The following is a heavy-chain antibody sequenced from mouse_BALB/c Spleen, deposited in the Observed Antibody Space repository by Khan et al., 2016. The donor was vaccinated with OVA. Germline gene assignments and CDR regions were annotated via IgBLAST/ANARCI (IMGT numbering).Heavy chain of an antibody. D-gene: IGHD2-1*01. Sequence: EVELVESGGVLVEPGGSLKLSCAASGFTFSSFVMSWVRQTPEKRLEWVATISSAATYTYYPDSVKGRFTISRDNAKNTLYLQTNSLRSDDTAIYYCANGNYGWFAYWGQGTLVTVST. V-gene: IGHV5-9-1*01. CDR1: GFTFSSFV. CDR3: ANGNYGWFAY. J-gene: IGHJ3*01. CDR2: ISSAATYT.